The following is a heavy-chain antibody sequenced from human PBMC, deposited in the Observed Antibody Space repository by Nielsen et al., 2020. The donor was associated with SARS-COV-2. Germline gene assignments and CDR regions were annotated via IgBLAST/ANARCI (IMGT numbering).Heavy chain of an antibody. CDR2: INHSGST. CDR3: ARYSAQGLVHRLYYYYYGMDV. Sequence: WIRQPPGKGLEWIGEINHSGSTNYNPPLKSRVTISVDTSKNQFSLKLSSVTAADTAVYYCARYSAQGLVHRLYYYYYGMDVWGQGTTVTVSS. D-gene: IGHD6-6*01. J-gene: IGHJ6*02. V-gene: IGHV4-34*01.